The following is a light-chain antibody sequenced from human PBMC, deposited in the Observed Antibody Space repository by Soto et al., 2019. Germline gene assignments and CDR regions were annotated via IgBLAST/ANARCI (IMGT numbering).Light chain of an antibody. J-gene: IGLJ3*02. CDR1: RSNIGAGYD. Sequence: QSVLTQPPSVSGASGQRVTISCTGSRSNIGAGYDVHWYQQLPGTSPKLLMHENKNRPSGVPDRFSGSRSGSAGSLAITGLQAEDEAYYYFQLYDNSFRAWVFGGGTKLTVL. CDR3: QLYDNSFRAWV. V-gene: IGLV1-40*01. CDR2: ENK.